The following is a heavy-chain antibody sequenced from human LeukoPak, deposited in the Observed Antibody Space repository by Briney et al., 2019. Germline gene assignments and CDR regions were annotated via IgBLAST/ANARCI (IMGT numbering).Heavy chain of an antibody. CDR3: ARGSYDSSGYTDY. D-gene: IGHD3-22*01. Sequence: ASVKVSCKASGYTFTGYYMHWVRQAPGQGLEWMGWINPNSGGTNYAQKVQGRVTMTRDTSISTAYMELSRLRSDDTAVYYCARGSYDSSGYTDYWGQGTLVTVSS. J-gene: IGHJ4*02. CDR1: GYTFTGYY. CDR2: INPNSGGT. V-gene: IGHV1-2*02.